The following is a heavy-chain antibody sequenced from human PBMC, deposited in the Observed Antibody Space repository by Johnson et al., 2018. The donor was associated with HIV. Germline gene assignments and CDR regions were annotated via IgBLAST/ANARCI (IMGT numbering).Heavy chain of an antibody. D-gene: IGHD6-13*01. V-gene: IGHV3-11*04. Sequence: QVQLVESGGGLVKPGGSLRLSCAASGFTFSDYYMRWIRQAPGKGLEWVSYLSSSGSTIYKADSVTGRFTISRENAKNSLYLQMNSLRAEDTAVYYCARDHGRGIAAVGRWGAFDIWGQGTMVTVSS. CDR2: LSSSGSTI. CDR3: ARDHGRGIAAVGRWGAFDI. J-gene: IGHJ3*02. CDR1: GFTFSDYY.